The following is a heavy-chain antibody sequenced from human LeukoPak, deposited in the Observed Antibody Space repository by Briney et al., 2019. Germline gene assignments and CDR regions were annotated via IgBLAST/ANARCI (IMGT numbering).Heavy chain of an antibody. CDR3: ARDLGLKGFGESPNWYFDL. V-gene: IGHV1-2*02. D-gene: IGHD3-10*01. J-gene: IGHJ2*01. Sequence: GASVKVSCKASGYTFTGYYMHWVRQAPGQGLEWMGWINPNSGGTNYAQKFQGRVTMTRDTSISTAYMELSRLRSDDTAVYYCARDLGLKGFGESPNWYFDLWGRGTLVTVSS. CDR1: GYTFTGYY. CDR2: INPNSGGT.